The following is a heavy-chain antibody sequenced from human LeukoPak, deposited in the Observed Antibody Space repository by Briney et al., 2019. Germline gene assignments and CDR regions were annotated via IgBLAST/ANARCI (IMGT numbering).Heavy chain of an antibody. Sequence: ASVKVSYKASGYTFTSYDINWVRQATGQGLEWMGWMNPNSGSTGYAQKFQGRVTITRNTSISTAYMELSGLRSEDTAVYYCARGRSTGYPSYFDDWGQGTLVTVSS. CDR1: GYTFTSYD. CDR3: ARGRSTGYPSYFDD. CDR2: MNPNSGST. V-gene: IGHV1-8*03. D-gene: IGHD6-25*01. J-gene: IGHJ4*02.